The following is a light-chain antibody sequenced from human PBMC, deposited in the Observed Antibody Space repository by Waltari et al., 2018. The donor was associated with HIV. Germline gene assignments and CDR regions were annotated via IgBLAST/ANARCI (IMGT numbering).Light chain of an antibody. V-gene: IGLV1-51*01. CDR2: DNE. CDR1: SSNIGNDY. Sequence: QSVLTQPPSVSAAPGQKVTISCSGSSSNIGNDYVSWYQQNPGAAPKLLIYDNEKGPSGIPDRFSCSKSGTSATLDITGLQTGDEADYYCGTWDRNVAAAVFGGGTKLTVL. CDR3: GTWDRNVAAAV. J-gene: IGLJ2*01.